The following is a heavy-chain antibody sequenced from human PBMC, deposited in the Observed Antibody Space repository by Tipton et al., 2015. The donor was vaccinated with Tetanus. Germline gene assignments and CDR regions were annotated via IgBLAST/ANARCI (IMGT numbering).Heavy chain of an antibody. CDR3: VSGSDLDY. Sequence: SLRLSCAASGFTLTTYSINWFRQAPGKGLEWVSSITGSGHITYADSVKGRFTISRDNAKNSLFLQMNSLRVDDTAVYYCVSGSDLDYWGQGTLMTVSS. D-gene: IGHD6-25*01. J-gene: IGHJ4*02. CDR2: ITGSGHI. V-gene: IGHV3-21*01. CDR1: GFTLTTYS.